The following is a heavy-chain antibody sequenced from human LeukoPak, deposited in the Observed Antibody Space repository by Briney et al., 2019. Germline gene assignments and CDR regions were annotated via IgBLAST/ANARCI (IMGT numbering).Heavy chain of an antibody. CDR3: AKRLGDPRAFDY. CDR2: SSGTSGTI. J-gene: IGHJ4*02. Sequence: SGGSLRLSCAASGFTFSNYAMSWVRQAPGKGLELVSGSSGTSGTINYAAPVKGRFTISRDNSKNTLYLQMNSLRVDDMAVYYCAKRLGDPRAFDYWGQGTLVTVSS. CDR1: GFTFSNYA. V-gene: IGHV3-23*01. D-gene: IGHD2-21*02.